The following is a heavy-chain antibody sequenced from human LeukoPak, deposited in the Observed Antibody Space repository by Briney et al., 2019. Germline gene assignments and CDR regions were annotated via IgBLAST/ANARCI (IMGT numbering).Heavy chain of an antibody. D-gene: IGHD6-19*01. CDR2: INHSGST. V-gene: IGHV4-34*01. CDR1: GGSFSGYY. J-gene: IGHJ1*01. Sequence: SETLSLTCAVYGGSFSGYYWSWIRQPPGKGLEWIGEINHSGSTNYNPPLKSRVTISVDTSKNQLSLKLSSVTAADTAVYYCARKESSGRSADYFQHWGQGTLVTVSS. CDR3: ARKESSGRSADYFQH.